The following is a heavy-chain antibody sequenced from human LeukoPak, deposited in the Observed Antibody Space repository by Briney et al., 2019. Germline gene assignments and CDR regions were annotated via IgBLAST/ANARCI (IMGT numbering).Heavy chain of an antibody. V-gene: IGHV1-69*13. CDR2: IIPIFGTA. J-gene: IGHJ4*02. D-gene: IGHD6-13*01. CDR1: GGTFSSYA. Sequence: SVKVSCKASGGTFSSYAISWVRQAPGQGLEWMGGIIPIFGTANYAQKFQGRVTITADESTSTAYMELSSLRSEDTAVYYCATQRIAASGRRALGYWGQGTLVTVSS. CDR3: ATQRIAASGRRALGY.